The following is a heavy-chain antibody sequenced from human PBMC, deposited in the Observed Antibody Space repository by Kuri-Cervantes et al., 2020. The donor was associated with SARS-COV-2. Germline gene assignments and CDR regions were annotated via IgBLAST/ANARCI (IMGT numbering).Heavy chain of an antibody. CDR1: GGSISSSSYY. CDR2: IYYSGST. CDR3: ARRSVLYYYGSGLTPPSYYFDY. J-gene: IGHJ4*02. Sequence: SLRLSCTVSGGSISSSSYYWGWIRQPPWKGLEWIGIIYYSGSTYYNPSLKSRVTISVDTSKNQFSLKLSSVTAADTAVYYCARRSVLYYYGSGLTPPSYYFDYWGQGTLVTVSS. V-gene: IGHV4-39*07. D-gene: IGHD3-10*01.